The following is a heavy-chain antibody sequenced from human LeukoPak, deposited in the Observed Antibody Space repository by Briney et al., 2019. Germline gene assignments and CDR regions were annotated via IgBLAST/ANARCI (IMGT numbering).Heavy chain of an antibody. V-gene: IGHV3-33*06. Sequence: GGSLRLSCAASGFTFSSYGMHWVRQAPGKGLEWVAVIWYDGSNKYYADSVKGRFTISRDNSKNTLYLQMNSLRAEDTAVYYCAKSYSSGWYGPDYWGQGTLVTVSS. CDR3: AKSYSSGWYGPDY. D-gene: IGHD6-19*01. CDR2: IWYDGSNK. CDR1: GFTFSSYG. J-gene: IGHJ4*02.